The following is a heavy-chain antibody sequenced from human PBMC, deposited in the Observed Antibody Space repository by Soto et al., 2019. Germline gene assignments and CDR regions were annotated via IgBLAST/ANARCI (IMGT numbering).Heavy chain of an antibody. CDR3: AKTDGYEAHNPSFAEYFQH. Sequence: GGSLRLSCAASGFTFSSYAMSWVRQAPGKGLEWVSAISGSGGSTYYADSVKGRFTISRDNSKNTLYLQMNSLRAEDTAVYYCAKTDGYEAHNPSFAEYFQHWGQGTLVTVSS. V-gene: IGHV3-23*01. J-gene: IGHJ1*01. CDR1: GFTFSSYA. D-gene: IGHD5-12*01. CDR2: ISGSGGST.